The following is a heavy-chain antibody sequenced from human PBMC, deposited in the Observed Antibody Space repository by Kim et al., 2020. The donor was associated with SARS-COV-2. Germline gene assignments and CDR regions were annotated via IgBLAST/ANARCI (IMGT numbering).Heavy chain of an antibody. Sequence: DSVKGRFTISRDNSKHSLYLQMNSLRTEDTALYYCATVHEDWYYYYMDVWGKGTTVTVSS. J-gene: IGHJ6*03. V-gene: IGHV3-43*01. CDR3: ATVHEDWYYYYMDV. D-gene: IGHD2-15*01.